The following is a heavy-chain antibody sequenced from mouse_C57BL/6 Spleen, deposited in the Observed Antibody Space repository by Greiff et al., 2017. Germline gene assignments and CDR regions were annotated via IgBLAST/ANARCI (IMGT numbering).Heavy chain of an antibody. CDR1: GYTFTSYW. Sequence: QVQLKQPGAELVKPGASVKMSCKASGYTFTSYWITWVKQRPGQGLEWIGDIYPGSGSSNYNEKFKSKATLTVDTSSSTAYMQLSSLTSEDSAVYYCAKLSLRYFDVWGTGTTVTVSS. CDR3: AKLSLRYFDV. V-gene: IGHV1-55*01. J-gene: IGHJ1*03. D-gene: IGHD4-1*01. CDR2: IYPGSGSS.